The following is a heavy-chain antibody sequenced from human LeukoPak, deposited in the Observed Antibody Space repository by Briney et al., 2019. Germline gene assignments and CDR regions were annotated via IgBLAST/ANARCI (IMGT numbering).Heavy chain of an antibody. V-gene: IGHV1-46*01. CDR2: INPSGGST. Sequence: ASVKVSCKASGYTFTSHHMHWVRQAPGQGLEWMGIINPSGGSTNYAQKFQGRVIMTRDMSTSTVYMELSSLRSEDTAIYYCARGGHVRVYDNSAYYGHEWGQGTLVTVSS. J-gene: IGHJ4*02. CDR1: GYTFTSHH. D-gene: IGHD3-22*01. CDR3: ARGGHVRVYDNSAYYGHE.